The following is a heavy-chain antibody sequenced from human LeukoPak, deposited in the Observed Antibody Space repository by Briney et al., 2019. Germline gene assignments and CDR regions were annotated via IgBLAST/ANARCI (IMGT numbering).Heavy chain of an antibody. CDR2: ISGSGGST. CDR3: ATDLRYSGSLRAMDY. V-gene: IGHV3-23*01. Sequence: ETLSLTCTVSGGSISSSSYYWGWLRQPLGKGLEWVSAISGSGGSTYYADSVKGRFTISRDNSKNTLYLQMNSLRVEDTAVYYCATDLRYSGSLRAMDYWGQGTLVTVSS. D-gene: IGHD1-26*01. J-gene: IGHJ4*02. CDR1: GGSISSSSYY.